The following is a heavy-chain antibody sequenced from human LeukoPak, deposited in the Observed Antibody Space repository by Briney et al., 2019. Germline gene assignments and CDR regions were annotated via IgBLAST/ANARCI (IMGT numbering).Heavy chain of an antibody. V-gene: IGHV1-18*01. CDR3: ATTGPYSSSWYGSPFDY. CDR2: ISAYNGNT. J-gene: IGHJ4*02. CDR1: GYTFTSYG. D-gene: IGHD6-13*01. Sequence: GASVKVSCKASGYTFTSYGISWVRQAPGQGLEWMGWISAYNGNTNYAQKLQGRVTMTTDTSTSTAYMELRSLRSDDTAVYYCATTGPYSSSWYGSPFDYWGQGTLVTVSS.